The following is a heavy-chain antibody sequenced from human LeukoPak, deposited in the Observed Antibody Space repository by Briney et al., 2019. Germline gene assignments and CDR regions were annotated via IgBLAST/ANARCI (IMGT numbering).Heavy chain of an antibody. D-gene: IGHD1-26*01. J-gene: IGHJ4*02. Sequence: PGGSLRLSCAASGFTFSSYAMHWVRQAPGKGLEWVAVISYDGSNKYYADSVKGRFTISRDNSKNTLYLQMNSLRAEDTAVYYCATLGAPIDYWGQGTLVTVSS. CDR2: ISYDGSNK. V-gene: IGHV3-30-3*01. CDR3: ATLGAPIDY. CDR1: GFTFSSYA.